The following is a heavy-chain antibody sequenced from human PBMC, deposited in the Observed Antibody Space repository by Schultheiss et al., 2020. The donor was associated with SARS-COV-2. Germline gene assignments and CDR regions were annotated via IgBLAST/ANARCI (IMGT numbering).Heavy chain of an antibody. Sequence: SETLSLTCTVSGGSISSYYWSWIRQTAGKGLEWIGYIYYSGSTYYNPSLKSLVTISVDTSKNQFSLKLSSVTAADTAVYYCARVVAAAGVDYWGQGTLVTASS. V-gene: IGHV4-59*06. J-gene: IGHJ4*02. CDR2: IYYSGST. D-gene: IGHD6-13*01. CDR3: ARVVAAAGVDY. CDR1: GGSISSYY.